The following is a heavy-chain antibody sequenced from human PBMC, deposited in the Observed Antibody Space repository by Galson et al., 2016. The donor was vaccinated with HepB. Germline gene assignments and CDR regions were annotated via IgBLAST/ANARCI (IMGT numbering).Heavy chain of an antibody. Sequence: PALVKPTQTLTLTCTFAGFSLSTSGVGVGWIRQPPGKALEWLALIYWNDDERYRPSLRNRLTITKDTSRNQVVLTMTNVDPVDTATYYCVYSPPLVLPDYNVWTGYSYYFDYWGQGTPVIVSS. CDR3: VYSPPLVLPDYNVWTGYSYYFDY. D-gene: IGHD3-3*01. CDR1: GFSLSTSGVG. V-gene: IGHV2-5*01. CDR2: IYWNDDE. J-gene: IGHJ4*02.